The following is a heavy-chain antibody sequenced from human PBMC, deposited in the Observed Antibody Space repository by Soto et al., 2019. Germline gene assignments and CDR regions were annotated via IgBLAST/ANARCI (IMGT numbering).Heavy chain of an antibody. Sequence: ASVKVSCKASGYTFTSYGISWVRQAPGQGLEWMGWISAYNGNTNYAQKLQGRVTMTTDTSTSTAYMELRSLRSDDTAVYYCARDAYYDYVWGSNRTHHAFDIWGQGXMVTVSS. CDR2: ISAYNGNT. J-gene: IGHJ3*02. V-gene: IGHV1-18*04. D-gene: IGHD3-16*02. CDR1: GYTFTSYG. CDR3: ARDAYYDYVWGSNRTHHAFDI.